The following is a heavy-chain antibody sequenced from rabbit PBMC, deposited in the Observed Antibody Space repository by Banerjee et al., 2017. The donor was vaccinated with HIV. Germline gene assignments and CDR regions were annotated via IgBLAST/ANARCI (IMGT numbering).Heavy chain of an antibody. D-gene: IGHD4-2*01. CDR3: ARDLRYAGTPTYGSVFSL. Sequence: QSLEESGGDLVKPGASLTLTCTASGFSFSSNYYMCWVRQAPGEGLQWIGCIYASSGGSYYASWAKGRFTISKTSSTTVTLQMTSLTAADTATYFCARDLRYAGTPTYGSVFSLWGPGTLVTVS. CDR2: IYASSGGS. CDR1: GFSFSSNYY. J-gene: IGHJ4*01. V-gene: IGHV1S40*01.